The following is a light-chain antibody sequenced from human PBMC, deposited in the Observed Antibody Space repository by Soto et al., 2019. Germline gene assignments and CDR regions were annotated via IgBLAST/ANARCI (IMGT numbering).Light chain of an antibody. CDR2: KAS. CDR1: LNIGSW. V-gene: IGKV1-5*03. J-gene: IGKJ5*01. CDR3: QHYNSYST. Sequence: DIQMTQSPSTLSASVGDRVTITCRASLNIGSWLAWYQRTPGRAPRFLIYKASSLHIGVPSRFSGSGSGTEFTLTISSLQPDDFATYYCQHYNSYSTFGQGTRLEIK.